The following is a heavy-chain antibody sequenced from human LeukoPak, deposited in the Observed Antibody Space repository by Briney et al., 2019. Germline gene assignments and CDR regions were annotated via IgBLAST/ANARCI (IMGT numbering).Heavy chain of an antibody. D-gene: IGHD3-10*01. CDR3: ASVRRGFGESSKYYSYYYMDV. Sequence: SETLSLTCAVYGGSFSGYYWSWIRQPPGKGLEWIGEINHSGSTNYNPSLKSRVTISVDTSKNQFSLKLRSVTAADTAVYYCASVRRGFGESSKYYSYYYMDVWGNGTTVTISS. V-gene: IGHV4-34*01. J-gene: IGHJ6*03. CDR1: GGSFSGYY. CDR2: INHSGST.